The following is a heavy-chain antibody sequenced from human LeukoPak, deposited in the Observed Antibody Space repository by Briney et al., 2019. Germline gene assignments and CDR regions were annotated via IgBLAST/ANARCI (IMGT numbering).Heavy chain of an antibody. D-gene: IGHD6-13*01. Sequence: ASVKVSCEASGYTFTSYDINWVRQATGQGLEWMGWMNPNSGNTGYAQKFQGRVTMTRNTSISTAYMELSSLRSEDTAVYYCARSLVGSSWYFDYYYYGMDVWGQGTTVTVSS. J-gene: IGHJ6*02. CDR3: ARSLVGSSWYFDYYYYGMDV. CDR1: GYTFTSYD. V-gene: IGHV1-8*01. CDR2: MNPNSGNT.